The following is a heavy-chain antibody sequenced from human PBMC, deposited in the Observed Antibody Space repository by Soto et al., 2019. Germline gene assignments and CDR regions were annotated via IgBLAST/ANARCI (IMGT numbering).Heavy chain of an antibody. D-gene: IGHD4-17*01. Sequence: QVQLVESGGGVVQPGRSLRLSCAASGFTFSSYAMHWVRQAPGKGLEWVAVISYDGSNKYYADSVKGRFTISRDNSKSTPYLLMNSLRAEDTAVYYCASPTVTTYYGAFDIWGQGTIVTVSS. CDR3: ASPTVTTYYGAFDI. V-gene: IGHV3-30-3*01. CDR2: ISYDGSNK. J-gene: IGHJ3*02. CDR1: GFTFSSYA.